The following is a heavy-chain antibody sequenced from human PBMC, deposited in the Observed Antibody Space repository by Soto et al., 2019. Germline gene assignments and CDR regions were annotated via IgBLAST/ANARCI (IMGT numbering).Heavy chain of an antibody. CDR3: AKEVWGLYTFGRPLDN. CDR1: GFNFSKFG. J-gene: IGHJ4*01. CDR2: IWYDGSQK. D-gene: IGHD3-16*01. V-gene: IGHV3-33*06. Sequence: TGGSLRLSCAASGFNFSKFGMYWVRQAPGKGLEWVAVIWYDGSQKYYADSVKGRFTISRDNSNNTLYLQMSSLRAEDTAVYYCAKEVWGLYTFGRPLDNWGHGTLVTVSS.